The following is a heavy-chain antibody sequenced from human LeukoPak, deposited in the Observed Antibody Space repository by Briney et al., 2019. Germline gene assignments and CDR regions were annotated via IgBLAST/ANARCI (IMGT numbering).Heavy chain of an antibody. V-gene: IGHV3-20*04. D-gene: IGHD1-1*01. CDR1: GFTFDDYG. CDR2: INWNGGGT. CDR3: VKITSVTGGDC. Sequence: GGSLRLSCAASGFTFDDYGMSWVRQAPGKGLEWVSGINWNGGGTGYADSVKGRFTISRDNAKNSLYLQMNSLRAEDTAVYYCVKITSVTGGDCWGQGTRLTVSS. J-gene: IGHJ4*02.